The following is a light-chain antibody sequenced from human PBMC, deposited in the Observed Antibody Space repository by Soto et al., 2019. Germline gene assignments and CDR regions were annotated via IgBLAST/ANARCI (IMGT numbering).Light chain of an antibody. CDR3: QKYNNAPRT. CDR1: QGIGNY. CDR2: PAS. Sequence: DIQMTQSPSSLSASVGDQVTITCRASQGIGNYLAWYQQKPGQVPNLLIYPASTLQSGVPSRFSGSGPGTDFTLTISSLRPEDVATYYCQKYNNAPRTFGQGTKVEI. J-gene: IGKJ1*01. V-gene: IGKV1-27*01.